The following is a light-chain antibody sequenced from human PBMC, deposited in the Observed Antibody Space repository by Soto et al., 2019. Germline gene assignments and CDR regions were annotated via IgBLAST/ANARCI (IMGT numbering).Light chain of an antibody. V-gene: IGKV3-15*01. CDR2: DTS. CDR3: QRFNRWPLS. CDR1: QSYGST. J-gene: IGKJ4*01. Sequence: EIVLTQSPAALSVSPGERVTLSCWASQSYGSTLNWYQQRPGQAPRLLIYDTSIRATGIPARFSGSGSGTEFTLTIASLQSEDFGVYYCQRFNRWPLSFGGGTKVEI.